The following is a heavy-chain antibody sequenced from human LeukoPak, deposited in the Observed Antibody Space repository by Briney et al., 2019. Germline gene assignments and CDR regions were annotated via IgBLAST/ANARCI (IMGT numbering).Heavy chain of an antibody. CDR2: ISGYNGNP. CDR1: GYTFTSYG. V-gene: IGHV1-18*01. Sequence: ASVKVSCKASGYTFTSYGISWVRQAPGQGLEWMGWISGYNGNPKYAQKLQGRVTMTTDTSTSTAYMELRGLTSDDTAVYYCARVRYQLLEYFDYWGQGTLVTVSS. J-gene: IGHJ4*02. CDR3: ARVRYQLLEYFDY. D-gene: IGHD2-2*01.